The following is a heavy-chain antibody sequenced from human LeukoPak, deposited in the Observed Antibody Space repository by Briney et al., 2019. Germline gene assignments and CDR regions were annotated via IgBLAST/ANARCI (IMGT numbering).Heavy chain of an antibody. D-gene: IGHD6-13*01. Sequence: SETLSLTCTLPGGFINAYWWSWIRQPPGKGLEWIGYISSSGSTNYNPSLKSRVTISLATSKTHFSLNLNSVTAADTAVYYCAGLHFAASEEFDPWGQGILVTVSS. CDR3: AGLHFAASEEFDP. V-gene: IGHV4-59*08. CDR1: GGFINAYW. J-gene: IGHJ5*02. CDR2: ISSSGST.